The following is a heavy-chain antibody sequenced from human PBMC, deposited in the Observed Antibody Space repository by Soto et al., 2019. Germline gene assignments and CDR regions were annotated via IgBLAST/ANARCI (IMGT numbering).Heavy chain of an antibody. Sequence: QVQLVESGGGVVQPGRSLRLSCAASGFTFSSYGMHWVRQAPGKGLEWVAVIWYDGSNKYYADSVKGRFTISRDNSKNKLYLQMNSLRDEDTAVYYCAREKFYDSSGWSGGFDYWGQGTLVTVSS. J-gene: IGHJ4*02. CDR3: AREKFYDSSGWSGGFDY. V-gene: IGHV3-33*01. CDR2: IWYDGSNK. D-gene: IGHD6-19*01. CDR1: GFTFSSYG.